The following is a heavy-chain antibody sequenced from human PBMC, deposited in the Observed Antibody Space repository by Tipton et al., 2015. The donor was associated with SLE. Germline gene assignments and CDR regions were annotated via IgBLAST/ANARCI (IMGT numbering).Heavy chain of an antibody. V-gene: IGHV1-18*01. CDR2: ISPYNGNT. D-gene: IGHD3-16*01. Sequence: VQLVQSGAEVKKPGASVRVSCKTSGYTFTKYGITWVRQAPGQGLEWMGWISPYNGNTNIAQKFQGRVTMTTDESTSTASMDLTSLRSDDTALYYCASLGAARGYWGQGTLVTVSS. CDR1: GYTFTKYG. J-gene: IGHJ4*02. CDR3: ASLGAARGY.